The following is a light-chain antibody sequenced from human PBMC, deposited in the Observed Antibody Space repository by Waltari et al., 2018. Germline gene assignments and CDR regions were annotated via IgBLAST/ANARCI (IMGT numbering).Light chain of an antibody. CDR2: QNK. CDR1: KLGHKY. V-gene: IGLV3-1*01. Sequence: SYELTQPPSLSVSPGQTASITCSGDKLGHKYVSWYQQRPGQSPGLVMYQNKNRPSGIPERFSGSNSGNTATLTISGTQAMDEADYYCQAWDSSTAVFGPGTKVTVL. J-gene: IGLJ1*01. CDR3: QAWDSSTAV.